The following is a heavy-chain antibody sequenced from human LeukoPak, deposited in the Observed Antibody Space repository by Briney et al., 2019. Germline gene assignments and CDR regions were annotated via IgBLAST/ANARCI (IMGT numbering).Heavy chain of an antibody. CDR3: ARSSPMIVVVTASSNFDY. D-gene: IGHD3-22*01. V-gene: IGHV1-46*01. J-gene: IGHJ4*02. CDR2: INPSGGST. CDR1: GYTFTSYY. Sequence: ASVKVSCKASGYTFTSYYMHWVRQATGQGLEWMGIINPSGGSTSYAQKFQGRVTMTRDTSTSTVYMELSSLRSEDTAVYYCARSSPMIVVVTASSNFDYWGQGTLVTVSS.